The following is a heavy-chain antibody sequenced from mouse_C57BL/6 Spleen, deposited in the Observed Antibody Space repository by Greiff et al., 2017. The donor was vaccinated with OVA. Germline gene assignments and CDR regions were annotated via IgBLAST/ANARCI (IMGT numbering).Heavy chain of an antibody. CDR2: INPNNGGT. Sequence: EVQLQQSGPELVKPGASVKISCKASGYTFTDYYMNWVKQSHGKSLEWIGDINPNNGGTSYNQKFKGKATLTVDKSSSTAYMELRSLTSEDSAVYYCAREAAAGSFDYWGQGTTLTVSS. CDR1: GYTFTDYY. CDR3: AREAAAGSFDY. J-gene: IGHJ2*01. V-gene: IGHV1-26*01. D-gene: IGHD4-1*01.